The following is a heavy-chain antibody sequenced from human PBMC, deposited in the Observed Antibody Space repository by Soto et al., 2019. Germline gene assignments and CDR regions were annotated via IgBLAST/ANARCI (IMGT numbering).Heavy chain of an antibody. CDR2: IIPIFGTA. J-gene: IGHJ6*02. Sequence: SVKVSCKASGGTFSSYAISWVRQAPGQGLEWMGGIIPIFGTANYAQKFQGRVTITADESTSTAYMELSSLRSEDTAVYYCARDQEVVVAAHYGMDVCGQGPTVTVSS. CDR1: GGTFSSYA. V-gene: IGHV1-69*13. D-gene: IGHD2-15*01. CDR3: ARDQEVVVAAHYGMDV.